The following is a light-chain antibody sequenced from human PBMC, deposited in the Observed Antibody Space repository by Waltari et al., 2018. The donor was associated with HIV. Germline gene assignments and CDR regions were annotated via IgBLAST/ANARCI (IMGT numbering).Light chain of an antibody. V-gene: IGKV3-15*01. CDR1: QSVSTN. J-gene: IGKJ3*01. CDR2: GAS. CDR3: QQYNSWPLT. Sequence: ETVITQSPGALSVSPGERVTLSCRASQSVSTNLAWYQQKPGQPPRLLIYGASARATDGRARFSGSGSGTEFNLTSAALRSEDLAVYFCQQYNSWPLTFGPGSKVNIK.